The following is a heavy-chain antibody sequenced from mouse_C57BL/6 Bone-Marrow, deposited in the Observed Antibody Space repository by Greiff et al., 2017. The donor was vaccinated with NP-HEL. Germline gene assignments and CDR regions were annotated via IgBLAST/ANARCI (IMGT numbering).Heavy chain of an antibody. J-gene: IGHJ3*01. Sequence: QVQLQQPGAELVRPGTSVKLSCKASGYTFTSYWMHWVKQRPGQGLEWIGVIDPSDSYTNYNQKCKGKATLTVDTSSSTAYMQLSSLTSEDSAVYYSAPGRPLAYWGQGTLVTVSA. CDR1: GYTFTSYW. CDR3: APGRPLAY. CDR2: IDPSDSYT. V-gene: IGHV1-59*01.